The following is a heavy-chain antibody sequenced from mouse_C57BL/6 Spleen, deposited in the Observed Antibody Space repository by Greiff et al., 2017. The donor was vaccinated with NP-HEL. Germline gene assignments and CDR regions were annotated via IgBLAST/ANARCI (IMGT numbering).Heavy chain of an antibody. V-gene: IGHV2-2*01. CDR3: ARNTGYDWFAY. Sequence: QVQLQQSGPGLVQPSQSLSITCTVSGFSLTSYGVHWVRQSPGQGLEWLGVIWSGGSTDYNAAFISRLSISKDNSKSQVFFKMNSLQADDTAIYYCARNTGYDWFAYWGQGTLVTVSA. J-gene: IGHJ3*01. CDR2: IWSGGST. CDR1: GFSLTSYG. D-gene: IGHD2-2*01.